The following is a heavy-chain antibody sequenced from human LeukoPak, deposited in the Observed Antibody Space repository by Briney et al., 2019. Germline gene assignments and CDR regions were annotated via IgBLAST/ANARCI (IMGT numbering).Heavy chain of an antibody. CDR1: GYTFTGYY. Sequence: GASVKVSCKASGYTFTGYYMHWVRQAPGQGLEWMGWINPNSGGTNYAQKFQGRVTMTRDTSISTAYMELSRLRSDDTAVYYCARGINRKLLWFRELLYFDYWGQGTLVTVSS. D-gene: IGHD3-10*01. CDR3: ARGINRKLLWFRELLYFDY. V-gene: IGHV1-2*02. CDR2: INPNSGGT. J-gene: IGHJ4*02.